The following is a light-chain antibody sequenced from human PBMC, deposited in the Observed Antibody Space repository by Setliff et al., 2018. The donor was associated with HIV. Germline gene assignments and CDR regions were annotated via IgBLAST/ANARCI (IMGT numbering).Light chain of an antibody. CDR2: EVN. Sequence: QSVLTQPASVSGSPGQPITISCTGTSSDVGGYDYVSWYQQVPGKAPKVMIFEVNKRPSGVSHRFSGSKSGNTASLTISGLQAEDEADYYCSSYTSTSTPYVFGTGTKVTVL. CDR1: SSDVGGYDY. J-gene: IGLJ1*01. V-gene: IGLV2-14*01. CDR3: SSYTSTSTPYV.